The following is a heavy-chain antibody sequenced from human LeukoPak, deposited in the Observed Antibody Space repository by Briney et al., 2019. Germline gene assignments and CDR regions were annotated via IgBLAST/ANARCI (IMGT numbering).Heavy chain of an antibody. J-gene: IGHJ4*02. CDR3: AREAHLIGY. V-gene: IGHV4-39*07. D-gene: IGHD3-16*02. CDR2: IYYSGST. Sequence: SETLSLTCTVSGGSISSSSYYWGWIRQPPGKGLEWIGSIYYSGSTYYNPSLKSRVTISVDTSKNQFSLKLSSVTAADTAVYYCAREAHLIGYWGQGTLVTVSS. CDR1: GGSISSSSYY.